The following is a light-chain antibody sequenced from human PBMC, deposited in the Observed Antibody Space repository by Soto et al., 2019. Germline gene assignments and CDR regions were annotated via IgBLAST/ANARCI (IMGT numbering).Light chain of an antibody. CDR3: SSYTTSFPMI. V-gene: IGLV2-14*03. J-gene: IGLJ2*01. Sequence: QSALTQPASGSGSPGQSIAISCTGSSCDIGAYDYVSWYQQHPGKAPKLMVYDVSDRPSGVSDRFSGSKSGKTASLTISGLQADDEAQYYCSSYTTSFPMIFVVGTKLTVL. CDR2: DVS. CDR1: SCDIGAYDY.